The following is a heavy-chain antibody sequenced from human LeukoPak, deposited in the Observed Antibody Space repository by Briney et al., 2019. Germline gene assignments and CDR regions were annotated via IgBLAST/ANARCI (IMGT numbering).Heavy chain of an antibody. J-gene: IGHJ4*02. V-gene: IGHV4-30-4*01. CDR2: IYYSGST. CDR1: GGSISSGDYY. Sequence: SETLSLTCAVSGGSISSGDYYWSWIRQPPGKGLEWIGYIYYSGSTYYNPSLKSRVTISVDTSKNQFSLKLSSVTAADTAVYYCARAVYDYVWGSYRLGFDYWGQGTLVTVSS. CDR3: ARAVYDYVWGSYRLGFDY. D-gene: IGHD3-16*02.